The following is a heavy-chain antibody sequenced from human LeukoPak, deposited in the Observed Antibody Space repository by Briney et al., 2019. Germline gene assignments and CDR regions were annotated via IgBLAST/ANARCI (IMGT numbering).Heavy chain of an antibody. D-gene: IGHD6-6*01. CDR3: ARDSSIAARKNWFDP. CDR1: GFTFSSYG. V-gene: IGHV3-33*01. J-gene: IGHJ5*02. Sequence: GGSLRLSCAASGFTFSSYGMHWVRQAPGKGLEWVAVIWYDGSNKYYADSVKGRFTISRDNSKNTLYLQMNSLRAEDTAVYYCARDSSIAARKNWFDPWGQGTLVTVSS. CDR2: IWYDGSNK.